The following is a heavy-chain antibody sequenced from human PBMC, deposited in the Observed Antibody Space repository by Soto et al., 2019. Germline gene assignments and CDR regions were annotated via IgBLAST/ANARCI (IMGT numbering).Heavy chain of an antibody. V-gene: IGHV1-2*02. J-gene: IGHJ6*02. CDR3: ARAGIAAPRSGEYAMDV. D-gene: IGHD6-13*01. CDR2: INPNSGDT. Sequence: QVQLVQSGAEVKKPGASVRVFCKASGYTFSGYYIHWVRQAPGQGLEWMGWINPNSGDTRYALRFQGRVTMTRDTSISTAHMEVSSLRSDDPALYYCARAGIAAPRSGEYAMDVWGPGTTVTVSS. CDR1: GYTFSGYY.